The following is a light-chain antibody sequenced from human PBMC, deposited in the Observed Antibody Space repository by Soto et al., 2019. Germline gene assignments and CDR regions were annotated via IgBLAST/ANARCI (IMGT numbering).Light chain of an antibody. V-gene: IGLV2-14*02. CDR2: EVT. CDR3: CSLTTSHTYV. J-gene: IGLJ1*01. CDR1: SSDVGSYNL. Sequence: QSVLTQPASVSGSPGQSITISCTGTSSDVGSYNLVSWYQHHPDKAPKLMLFEVTKRPSGVSNRFSGSKSGNTASLTISGLQAEDEADYYCCSLTTSHTYVFGSGTTVTVL.